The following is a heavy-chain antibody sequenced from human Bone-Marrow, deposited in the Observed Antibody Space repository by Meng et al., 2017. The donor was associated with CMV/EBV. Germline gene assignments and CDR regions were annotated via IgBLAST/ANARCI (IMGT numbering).Heavy chain of an antibody. CDR3: ARGKEDRNGYYYGDFDY. V-gene: IGHV6-1*01. Sequence: SSNSAAWNWIRLSTSRGLEWLGMTYYRSKWFNDYAVSVKSRVSITPDISSNQFSLQLNSVTHEDTAVYYCARGKEDRNGYYYGDFDYWGQGTLVTVSS. CDR2: TYYRSKWFN. CDR1: SSNSAA. D-gene: IGHD3-22*01. J-gene: IGHJ4*02.